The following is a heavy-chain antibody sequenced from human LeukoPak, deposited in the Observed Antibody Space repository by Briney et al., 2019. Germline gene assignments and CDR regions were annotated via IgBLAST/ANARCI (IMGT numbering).Heavy chain of an antibody. J-gene: IGHJ4*02. CDR3: ARAGSGWQGGFDY. D-gene: IGHD6-19*01. CDR1: GYTFTGYY. CDR2: INPNSGGT. Sequence: ASVKVPCKAFGYTFTGYYMHWVRQAPGQGLEWMGRINPNSGGTNYAQKFQGRVTMTRDTSISTAYMELSRLRSDDTAVYYCARAGSGWQGGFDYWGQGTLVTVSS. V-gene: IGHV1-2*06.